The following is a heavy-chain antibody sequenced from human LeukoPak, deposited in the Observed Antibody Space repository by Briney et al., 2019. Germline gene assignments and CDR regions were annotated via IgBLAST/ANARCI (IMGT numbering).Heavy chain of an antibody. CDR3: ASEPYYDGSGYSDY. CDR2: IKQDGSEK. Sequence: GGSLRLSCAASGFTFSSYWMSWVRQAPGKGLEWVANIKQDGSEKYYVDSVKGRFTISRDNAKNSLYLQMNSLRAEDTAVYYCASEPYYDGSGYSDYWGQGTLVTVSS. V-gene: IGHV3-7*01. D-gene: IGHD3-22*01. CDR1: GFTFSSYW. J-gene: IGHJ4*02.